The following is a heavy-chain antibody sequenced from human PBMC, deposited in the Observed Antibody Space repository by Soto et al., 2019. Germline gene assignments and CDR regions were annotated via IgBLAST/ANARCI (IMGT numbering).Heavy chain of an antibody. J-gene: IGHJ6*02. CDR2: ITGSGAIT. CDR3: ARDVWETTSMYYGLDV. Sequence: EAQLLESGGGLLQPGGSLRLSCAASGFTFSSYAMSWVPFAPGKGLEWVSGITGSGAITYYTDSVKGRFTISRDNPKNTLYLQMHSLRAEDTAVYYCARDVWETTSMYYGLDVWGLGTTVTVSS. CDR1: GFTFSSYA. D-gene: IGHD1-26*01. V-gene: IGHV3-23*01.